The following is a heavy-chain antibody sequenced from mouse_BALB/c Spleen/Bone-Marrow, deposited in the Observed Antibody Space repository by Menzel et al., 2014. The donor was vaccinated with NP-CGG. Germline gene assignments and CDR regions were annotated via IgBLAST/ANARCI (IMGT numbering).Heavy chain of an antibody. V-gene: IGHV1-67*01. Sequence: VKLMESGPELVRPGVSVKISCKVSGYTFTDYAMHWVKQSHAKSLEWIGVINTYSGNTNYNQNFKGKATMTVDKSSSTAFMGLARLTYEDSAIYYCAREGYASTAWFAYWGQGTLVTVSA. CDR2: INTYSGNT. CDR3: AREGYASTAWFAY. J-gene: IGHJ3*01. D-gene: IGHD1-1*01. CDR1: GYTFTDYA.